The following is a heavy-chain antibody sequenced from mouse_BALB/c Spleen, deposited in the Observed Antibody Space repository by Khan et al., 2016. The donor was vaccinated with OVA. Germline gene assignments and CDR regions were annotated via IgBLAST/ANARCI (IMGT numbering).Heavy chain of an antibody. V-gene: IGHV3-2*02. CDR2: ISYSGST. CDR3: ARDGSRYNYAMDY. J-gene: IGHJ4*01. Sequence: EVQLVESGPGLVKPSQSLSLTCTVTGYSITSDYAWNWIRQFPGNKLEWMGYISYSGSTSYNPSLKSRISITRDTSKNQFFLQLNSVTTEDTATXDCARDGSRYNYAMDYWGQGTAVTVSS. CDR1: GYSITSDYA. D-gene: IGHD2-3*01.